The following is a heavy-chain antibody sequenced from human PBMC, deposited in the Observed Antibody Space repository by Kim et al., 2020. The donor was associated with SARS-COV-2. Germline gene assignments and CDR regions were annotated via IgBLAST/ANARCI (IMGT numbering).Heavy chain of an antibody. Sequence: SETLSLTCTVSGDSISTSSDYWGWIRQPPGKGLEWIGSVYSSGSTYYNPSLKSRVTVSVDTSKSQFSLRLTSVTATDTAVYYCARCRRSGIYYIDFWGQGTQVTVSS. J-gene: IGHJ4*02. CDR2: VYSSGST. CDR3: ARCRRSGIYYIDF. D-gene: IGHD6-19*01. CDR1: GDSISTSSDY. V-gene: IGHV4-39*01.